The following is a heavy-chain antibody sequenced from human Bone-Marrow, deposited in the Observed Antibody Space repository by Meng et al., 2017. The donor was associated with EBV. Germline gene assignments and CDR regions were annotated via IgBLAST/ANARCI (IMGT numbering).Heavy chain of an antibody. J-gene: IGHJ4*02. D-gene: IGHD3-10*01. V-gene: IGHV3-30*03. CDR2: ISYDGGDQ. CDR3: ARVRVRGVHYFGV. Sequence: QEHLVESGGGVVQPGTSLTPSCAASGFVLHTYAMHWVRQAPGKGLEWVALISYDGGDQQYADSVKGRFTVSRDNSKNTLYLEMNSLRTEDTAVYYCARVRVRGVHYFGVWGQGALVTVSS. CDR1: GFVLHTYA.